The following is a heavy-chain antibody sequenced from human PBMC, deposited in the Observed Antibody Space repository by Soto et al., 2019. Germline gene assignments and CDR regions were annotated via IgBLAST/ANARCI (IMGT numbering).Heavy chain of an antibody. V-gene: IGHV1-18*01. CDR1: GYNXMKYG. Sequence: SXKVSYKGVGYNXMKYGINLVRQAPGQGLEWVGWIIPYSGYTHSAQKFHGRLTLTTDTAASTAYMALEVLRSADTDLYFFAREATVLIPAAQHSHFDSWGQGNLVTVS. D-gene: IGHD2-2*01. CDR2: IIPYSGYT. CDR3: AREATVLIPAAQHSHFDS. J-gene: IGHJ4*02.